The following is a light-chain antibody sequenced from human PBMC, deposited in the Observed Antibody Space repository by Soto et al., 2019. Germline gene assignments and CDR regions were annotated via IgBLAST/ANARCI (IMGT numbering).Light chain of an antibody. CDR1: QSVRSN. V-gene: IGKV3-15*01. Sequence: IVMTQSPATLSVSPGERATLSCRASQSVRSNLAWYQQKPGPAPRLLIYGASTRATGIPARFSGSGSGTEFTLTISSLQSEDFAVYYCQQYNNFAGTFGQGTKVEIK. J-gene: IGKJ1*01. CDR3: QQYNNFAGT. CDR2: GAS.